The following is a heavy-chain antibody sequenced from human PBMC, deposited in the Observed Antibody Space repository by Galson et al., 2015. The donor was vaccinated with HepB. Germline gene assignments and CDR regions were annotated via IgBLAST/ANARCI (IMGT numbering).Heavy chain of an antibody. CDR2: IWYDGSNK. Sequence: SLRLSCAASGFTFSSYGMHWVRQAPGKGLEWVAVIWYDGSNKYYADSVKGRFTISRDNSKNTLYLQMNSLRAEDTAVYYCARHRRDSSSFDYWGQGTLVTVSS. D-gene: IGHD6-13*01. V-gene: IGHV3-33*08. CDR1: GFTFSSYG. J-gene: IGHJ4*02. CDR3: ARHRRDSSSFDY.